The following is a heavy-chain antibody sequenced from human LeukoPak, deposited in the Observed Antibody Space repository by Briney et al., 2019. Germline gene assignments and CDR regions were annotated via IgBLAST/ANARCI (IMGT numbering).Heavy chain of an antibody. CDR3: ARDRSDIVVVPAALSNSKTTVATFPPRYFDY. CDR1: GYTFTSYG. J-gene: IGHJ4*02. Sequence: GASVKVSCKASGYTFTSYGISWVRQAPGQGLEWMGWISAYNGNTNYAQKLQGRVTMTADTSTSTAYMELRSLRSDDTAVYYCARDRSDIVVVPAALSNSKTTVATFPPRYFDYSGQGTLVTVSS. CDR2: ISAYNGNT. D-gene: IGHD2-2*01. V-gene: IGHV1-18*04.